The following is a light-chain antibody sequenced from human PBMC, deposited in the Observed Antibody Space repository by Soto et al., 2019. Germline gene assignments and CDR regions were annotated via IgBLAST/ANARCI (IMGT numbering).Light chain of an antibody. CDR2: SAS. Sequence: DIRLTQSPSLLSASEGDRLTITCRDSQGIRIHLAWYQQTPGKAPKLLIDSASTLQSGVPSRFSGSGAGTEFTRTINSLQPEDVETDYCQQGNGFTVTFCQGTRLEIK. J-gene: IGKJ5*01. V-gene: IGKV1-9*01. CDR3: QQGNGFTVT. CDR1: QGIRIH.